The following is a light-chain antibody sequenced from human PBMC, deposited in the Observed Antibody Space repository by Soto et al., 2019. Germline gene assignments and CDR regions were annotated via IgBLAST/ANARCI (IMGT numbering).Light chain of an antibody. CDR1: SSNIGVNT. CDR2: LDN. V-gene: IGLV1-44*01. J-gene: IGLJ1*01. Sequence: QSVLTQPTSASGTPGQRVTISCSGSSSNIGVNTVNWYQQLPGTAPKLLIFLDNQRPSGVPARFSGSRSGTSASLAISGLQSEDEADFYCAAWDDSLNGFVFGTGTKLTVL. CDR3: AAWDDSLNGFV.